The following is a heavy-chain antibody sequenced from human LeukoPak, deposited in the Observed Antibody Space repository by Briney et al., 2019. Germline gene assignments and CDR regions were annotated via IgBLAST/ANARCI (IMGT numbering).Heavy chain of an antibody. V-gene: IGHV1-69*04. CDR3: AVQRVVISSFDY. CDR1: GGTFSSYA. J-gene: IGHJ4*02. D-gene: IGHD3-3*01. CDR2: IIPILGIA. Sequence: ASVKVSCKASGGTFSSYAISWVRQAPGQGLEWMGRIIPILGIANYAQKFRGRVTITADKSTSTAYMELSSLRSEDTAVYYCAVQRVVISSFDYWGQGTLVTVSS.